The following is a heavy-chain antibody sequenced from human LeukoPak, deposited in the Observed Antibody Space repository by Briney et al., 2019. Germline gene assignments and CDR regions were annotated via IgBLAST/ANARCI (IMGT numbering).Heavy chain of an antibody. CDR3: TRLVVGASAFDI. CDR2: IRSKAYGGTT. D-gene: IGHD1-26*01. Sequence: GGPLRLSCTASGFTFGDYAMSWFRQAPGKGLEWVGFIRSKAYGGTTEYAASVKGRFTISRDDSKSIAYLQMNSLKTEDTAVYYCTRLVVGASAFDIWGQGTMVTVSS. V-gene: IGHV3-49*03. J-gene: IGHJ3*02. CDR1: GFTFGDYA.